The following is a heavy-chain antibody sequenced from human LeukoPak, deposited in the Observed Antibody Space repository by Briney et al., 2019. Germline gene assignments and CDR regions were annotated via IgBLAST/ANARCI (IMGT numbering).Heavy chain of an antibody. CDR2: IYPDDSDT. CDR3: ARRAGGNSRNWFDP. D-gene: IGHD4-23*01. J-gene: IGHJ5*02. V-gene: IGHV5-51*01. Sequence: GESLKISCKGSGYSFTSYWVAWVRQMPGKGLEWMGIIYPDDSDTRYSPSFQGQVTISADKSITTAYLQWSSLKASDTAMYYCARRAGGNSRNWFDPWGQGTLVTVSS. CDR1: GYSFTSYW.